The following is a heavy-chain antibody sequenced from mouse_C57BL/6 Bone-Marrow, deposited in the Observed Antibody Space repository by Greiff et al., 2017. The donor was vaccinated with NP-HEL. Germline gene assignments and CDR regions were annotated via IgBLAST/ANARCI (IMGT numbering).Heavy chain of an antibody. V-gene: IGHV3-5*01. J-gene: IGHJ2*01. CDR1: GISITTGNYR. D-gene: IGHD2-2*01. CDR2: IYYSGTI. Sequence: EVKLQESGPGLVKPSQTVFLTCTVTGISITTGNYRWSWIRQFPGNKLEWIGYIYYSGTITYNPSLTSRTTITRDTPKNQFFLEMNSLTAEDTATYYCARYLLYGYYFDYWGQGTTLTVSS. CDR3: ARYLLYGYYFDY.